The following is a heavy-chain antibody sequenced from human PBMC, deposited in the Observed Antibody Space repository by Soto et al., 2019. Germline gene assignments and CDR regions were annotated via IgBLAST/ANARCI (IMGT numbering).Heavy chain of an antibody. CDR3: AKVDTTIGVTRNWYFDL. CDR1: GYTFTTDH. Sequence: QVQLVQSGAEVKKPGASVKVSCKASGYTFTTDHITWVRQAPGQGLEWMGWNNTYNGNTNYTQKLQGRVFMTTETSKSTTYMELRSLRSDNTAVYYGAKVDTTIGVTRNWYFDLWGRGTLVNVSS. CDR2: NNTYNGNT. J-gene: IGHJ2*01. D-gene: IGHD5-18*01. V-gene: IGHV1-18*01.